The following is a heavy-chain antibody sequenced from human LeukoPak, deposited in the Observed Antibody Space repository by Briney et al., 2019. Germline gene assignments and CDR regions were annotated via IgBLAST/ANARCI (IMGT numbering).Heavy chain of an antibody. V-gene: IGHV4-4*07. Sequence: PSETLSLTCTVSGGSISGYYWSWIRQPAGKGLEWIGRIYTSGSTNYNPSLKSRVTMSVDTSKNQFSLKLSSVTAADTAVYYCARDYGSGSYYSSDYFDYWGQGTLVTVSS. CDR1: GGSISGYY. CDR3: ARDYGSGSYYSSDYFDY. J-gene: IGHJ4*02. D-gene: IGHD3-10*01. CDR2: IYTSGST.